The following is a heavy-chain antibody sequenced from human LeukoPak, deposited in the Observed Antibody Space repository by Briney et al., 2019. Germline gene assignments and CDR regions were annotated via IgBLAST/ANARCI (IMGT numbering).Heavy chain of an antibody. Sequence: ASVKVSCKASGYTFTGYYMHWVRQAPGQGLEWMGWINPNSGGTNYAQKFQGRVTMTRDTSISTAYMELSRLRSDDTAVYYCASVGYCSSTSCSPARAGFYYMDVWGKGTTVAVSS. D-gene: IGHD2-2*01. CDR3: ASVGYCSSTSCSPARAGFYYMDV. V-gene: IGHV1-2*02. J-gene: IGHJ6*03. CDR2: INPNSGGT. CDR1: GYTFTGYY.